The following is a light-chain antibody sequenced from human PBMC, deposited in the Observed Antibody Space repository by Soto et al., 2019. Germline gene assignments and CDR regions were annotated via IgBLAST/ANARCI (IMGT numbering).Light chain of an antibody. Sequence: QSVLTQPPSAYGTPGQRVTISCSGSGSNIGSHDVYWYQHLPGTAPKVLIYRNDQRPSGVPDRCSASRSGTSASLAISGLRSEDEADYYCGAWDDSLSGRVFGGGTKLTVL. CDR2: RND. V-gene: IGLV1-47*02. CDR1: GSNIGSHD. J-gene: IGLJ3*02. CDR3: GAWDDSLSGRV.